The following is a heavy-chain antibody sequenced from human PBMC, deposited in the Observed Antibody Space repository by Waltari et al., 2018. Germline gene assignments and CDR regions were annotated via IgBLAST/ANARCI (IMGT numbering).Heavy chain of an antibody. CDR1: GGSFSGYY. D-gene: IGHD3-3*01. J-gene: IGHJ5*02. Sequence: QVQLQQWGAGLLKPSETLSLTCAVYGGSFSGYYWSWIRQPPGKGLEWIGEINHSGSTTCNPSLKRRVTISVDTYKNQFSLKLSSVTAADTAVYYCARTAPFWSGYNPNWFDPWGQGTLVTVSS. CDR2: INHSGST. CDR3: ARTAPFWSGYNPNWFDP. V-gene: IGHV4-34*01.